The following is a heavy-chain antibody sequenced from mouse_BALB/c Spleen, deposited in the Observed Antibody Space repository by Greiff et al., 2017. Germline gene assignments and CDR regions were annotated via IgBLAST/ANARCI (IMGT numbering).Heavy chain of an antibody. CDR2: INPSNGGT. CDR3: TRVGSYYDYDGFAY. CDR1: GYTFTSYY. V-gene: IGHV1S81*02. D-gene: IGHD2-4*01. Sequence: QVQLQQSGAELVKPGASVKLSCKASGYTFTSYYMYWVKQRPGQGLEWIGEINPSNGGTNFNEKFKSKATLTVDKSSSTAYMQLSSLTSEDSAVYYCTRVGSYYDYDGFAYWGQGTLVTVSA. J-gene: IGHJ3*01.